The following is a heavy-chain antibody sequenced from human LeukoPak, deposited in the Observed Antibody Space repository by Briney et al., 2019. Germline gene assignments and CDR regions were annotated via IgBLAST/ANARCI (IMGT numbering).Heavy chain of an antibody. CDR2: ISSSGGST. V-gene: IGHV3-23*01. D-gene: IGHD5-18*01. J-gene: IGHJ4*02. Sequence: PGGSLRLSCAASGFTFSSYAMSWVRQAPGQGLEWVSAISSSGGSTYYADSVKGRFTISRDNSKNTPYPQMNSLRAEATAVYYCAKGRIQRGYSYGEDYFDYWGQGTLVTVSS. CDR3: AKGRIQRGYSYGEDYFDY. CDR1: GFTFSSYA.